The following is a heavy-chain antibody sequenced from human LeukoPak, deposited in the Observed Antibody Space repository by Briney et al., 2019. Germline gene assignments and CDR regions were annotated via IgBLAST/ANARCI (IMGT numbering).Heavy chain of an antibody. CDR2: INSDGGSA. D-gene: IGHD3-16*01. CDR1: GFTFSSNW. J-gene: IGHJ5*02. V-gene: IGHV3-74*01. Sequence: GGSLRLSCAASGFTFSSNWMHWVCQAPGKGLVWVSRINSDGGSATYADSVKGRFTISRDNAKNTLYLQMNSLRAEDTAVYHCARGPGGILGWFDPWGQGTLVTVSS. CDR3: ARGPGGILGWFDP.